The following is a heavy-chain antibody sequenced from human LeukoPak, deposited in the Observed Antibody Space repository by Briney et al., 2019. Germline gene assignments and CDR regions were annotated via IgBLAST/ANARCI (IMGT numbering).Heavy chain of an antibody. J-gene: IGHJ4*02. D-gene: IGHD1-26*01. CDR2: IRYDGSNK. CDR1: GFTFSSYG. V-gene: IGHV3-30*02. CDR3: AKVKWELLRSCDY. Sequence: GSLRLSCAASGFTFSSYGMHWVRQAPGKGLEWVAFIRYDGSNKYYADSVKGRFTISRDNSKNTLYLQMNSLRAEDTAVYYCAKVKWELLRSCDYWGQGTLVTVSS.